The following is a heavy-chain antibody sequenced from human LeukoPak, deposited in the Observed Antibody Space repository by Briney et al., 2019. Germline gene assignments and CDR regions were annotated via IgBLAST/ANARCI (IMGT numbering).Heavy chain of an antibody. J-gene: IGHJ6*03. CDR2: ISSGGDST. CDR1: GFTFSSFP. CDR3: ARHGPPTTFNYYYYYMDV. D-gene: IGHD4-11*01. Sequence: GGSLRLSCAASGFTFSSFPMHWVRQAPGKGLEYVSAISSGGDSTYYANSVKDRFTISRDNSKNTLYLQMGSLRVEDTAVYYCARHGPPTTFNYYYYYMDVWGKGTAVTVSS. V-gene: IGHV3-64*01.